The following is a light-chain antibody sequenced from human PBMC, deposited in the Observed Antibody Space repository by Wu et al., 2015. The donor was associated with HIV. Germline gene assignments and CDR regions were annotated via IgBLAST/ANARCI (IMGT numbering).Light chain of an antibody. V-gene: IGKV3-20*01. CDR2: GVS. CDR1: QTLSSNF. J-gene: IGKJ4*01. CDR3: QQYHSSPLT. Sequence: DIVLTQSPDILSLSPGERVTLSCRASQTLSSNFLAWYHQRPGQAPRLLIYGVSSRATGVPGRFSGSGSGADFSLIINRLEPEDVGVYYCQQYHSSPLTFGGGTRV.